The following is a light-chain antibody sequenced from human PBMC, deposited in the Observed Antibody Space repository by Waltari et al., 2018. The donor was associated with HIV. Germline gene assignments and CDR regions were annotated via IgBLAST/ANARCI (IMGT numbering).Light chain of an antibody. Sequence: DIQLTQSPSSLSASVGVRVTITCRASQTISSYLNRYQQKPENAPKLLIYAASSLQSGVPSRFSGSGSGTDFTLTISSLQPEDFATYYCQQSYSTSWTFGQGTKVEIK. CDR3: QQSYSTSWT. V-gene: IGKV1-39*01. CDR2: AAS. J-gene: IGKJ1*01. CDR1: QTISSY.